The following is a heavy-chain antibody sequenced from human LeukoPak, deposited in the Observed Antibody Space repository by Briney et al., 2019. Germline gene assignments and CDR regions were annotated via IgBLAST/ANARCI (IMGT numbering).Heavy chain of an antibody. Sequence: SVKVSCKASGGTLSSYAISWVRQAPGQGLEWMGGIIPIFGTANYAQKFQGRVTITADKSTSTAYMELSSLRSEDTAVYYCARDRQVDPPVAFDIWGQGTMVTVSS. D-gene: IGHD1-26*01. J-gene: IGHJ3*02. CDR3: ARDRQVDPPVAFDI. CDR1: GGTLSSYA. CDR2: IIPIFGTA. V-gene: IGHV1-69*06.